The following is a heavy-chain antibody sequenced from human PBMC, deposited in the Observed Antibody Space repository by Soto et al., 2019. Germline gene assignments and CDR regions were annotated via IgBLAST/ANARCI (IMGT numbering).Heavy chain of an antibody. V-gene: IGHV3-11*06. Sequence: PGGSVRLSCVASEFTFSDYYMSWIRQAPGKGLEWVSYISGNSGHTNYADSVKGRFTISRDNAKNSLYLQMNTLRAEDTAVYYCARGGYYYNRSGYYHNFDHWGQGTLVPSPQ. CDR3: ARGGYYYNRSGYYHNFDH. CDR2: ISGNSGHT. CDR1: EFTFSDYY. J-gene: IGHJ4*02. D-gene: IGHD3-22*01.